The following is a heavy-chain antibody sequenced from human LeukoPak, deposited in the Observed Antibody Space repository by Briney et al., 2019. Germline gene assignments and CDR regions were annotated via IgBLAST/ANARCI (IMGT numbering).Heavy chain of an antibody. CDR3: ARQQWLVRGRRDY. V-gene: IGHV3-21*01. D-gene: IGHD6-19*01. J-gene: IGHJ4*02. CDR1: GFTFSSYS. Sequence: GGSLRLSCAASGFTFSSYSMNWVRQAPGKGLEWVSSISSSSSYIYYADSVKGRFTISRDNAKNSLYLQMNSLRAEDTAVYYCARQQWLVRGRRDYWGQGTLVTVSS. CDR2: ISSSSSYI.